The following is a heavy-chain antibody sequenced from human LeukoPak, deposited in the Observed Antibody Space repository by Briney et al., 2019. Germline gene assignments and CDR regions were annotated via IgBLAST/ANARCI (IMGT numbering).Heavy chain of an antibody. Sequence: GGSLRLSCAASGFTFTTYGMHWVRQAPGKGLEWVTFITYDGTYKYYGDSVKGRFTISRDNSKNTLYLQMNTLRPDDTAMYYCAKAKSARTGWFDPWGQGTLVTVPS. D-gene: IGHD3-10*01. J-gene: IGHJ5*02. CDR2: ITYDGTYK. CDR1: GFTFTTYG. V-gene: IGHV3-30*02. CDR3: AKAKSARTGWFDP.